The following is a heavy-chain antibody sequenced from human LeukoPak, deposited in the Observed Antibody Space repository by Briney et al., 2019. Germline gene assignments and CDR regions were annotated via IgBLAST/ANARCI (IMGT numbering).Heavy chain of an antibody. V-gene: IGHV4-39*01. Sequence: SETLSLTCTVSGGSISSSSYYWGWIRQPPGKGLEWIGGIYYSGSTYYNPSLKSRVTISVDTSKNQFSLKLSSVTAADTAVYYCARFIAAQPFYYFDYWGQGTLVTVSS. D-gene: IGHD6-6*01. CDR3: ARFIAAQPFYYFDY. CDR1: GGSISSSSYY. CDR2: IYYSGST. J-gene: IGHJ4*02.